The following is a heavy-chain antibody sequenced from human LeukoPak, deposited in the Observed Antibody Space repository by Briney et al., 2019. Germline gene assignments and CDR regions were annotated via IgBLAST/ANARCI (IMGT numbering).Heavy chain of an antibody. V-gene: IGHV3-30*02. D-gene: IGHD4-17*01. CDR2: IRYDGSNK. CDR1: GFTFSSYG. Sequence: PGGSLTLSCAAYGFTFSSYGMHWVRQAPGKGLEWVAFIRYDGSNKYYADSVKGRFTISRDNSKNTLYLQMNSLRAEDTAVYYCAKDTVTLYDYYYYYYMDVWGKGTTVTVSS. CDR3: AKDTVTLYDYYYYYYMDV. J-gene: IGHJ6*03.